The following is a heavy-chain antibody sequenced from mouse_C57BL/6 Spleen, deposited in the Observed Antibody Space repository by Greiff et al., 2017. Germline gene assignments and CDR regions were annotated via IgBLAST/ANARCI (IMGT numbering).Heavy chain of an antibody. J-gene: IGHJ4*01. D-gene: IGHD2-2*01. CDR2: ISSGGDYI. CDR1: GFTFSSYA. CDR3: TSDGYDRGGYAMDY. V-gene: IGHV5-9-1*02. Sequence: EVKVVESGEGLVKPGGSLKLSCAASGFTFSSYAMSWVRQTPEKRLEWVANISSGGDYIYYADTVKGRFTISRDNARNTLYLQRSSLKSEDTVMYYCTSDGYDRGGYAMDYWGQGTSVTVSS.